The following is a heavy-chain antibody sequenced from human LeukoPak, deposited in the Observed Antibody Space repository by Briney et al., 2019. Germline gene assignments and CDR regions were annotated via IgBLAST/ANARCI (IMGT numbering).Heavy chain of an antibody. J-gene: IGHJ5*02. CDR2: INSNGGST. CDR3: ARAATVTAESAFGS. V-gene: IGHV3-64*01. Sequence: GGSLRLSCAASGFTFSSYSMNWVRQTPGKGLEYVSGINSNGGSTHYANSVKGRFTISRDNSKHTLYLQMGSLRTEDMAVYYCARAATVTAESAFGSWGQGTLVTVSS. CDR1: GFTFSSYS. D-gene: IGHD4-17*01.